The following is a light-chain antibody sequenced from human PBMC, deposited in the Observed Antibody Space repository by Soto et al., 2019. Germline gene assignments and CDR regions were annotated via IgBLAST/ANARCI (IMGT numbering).Light chain of an antibody. J-gene: IGLJ2*01. CDR1: SSDVGGYNY. V-gene: IGLV2-14*01. CDR2: DVS. Sequence: QSALTQPASVSGSPGQSITISCTGTSSDVGGYNYFSWYQQHPGKAPKLMIYDVSNRPSGVSNRFSGSKSGNTDSLTISGLQAEDEADYYCSSYTSISTLVVFGGGTKLTVL. CDR3: SSYTSISTLVV.